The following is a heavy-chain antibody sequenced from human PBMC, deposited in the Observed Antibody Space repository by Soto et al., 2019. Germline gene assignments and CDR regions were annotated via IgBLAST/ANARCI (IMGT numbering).Heavy chain of an antibody. CDR3: ASRSTGWYFDY. V-gene: IGHV3-23*01. J-gene: IGHJ4*02. CDR1: GFTFSNYA. CDR2: ISGSGGST. Sequence: EVQLLESGGGLVQPGGSLRLSCAAPGFTFSNYAMNWVRQAPGKGLEWVSVISGSGGSTYYADSVKGRFTISRDNSKNTPYLQMNSLIGEATAVYYCASRSTGWYFDYWGQGTLVTVSS. D-gene: IGHD6-19*01.